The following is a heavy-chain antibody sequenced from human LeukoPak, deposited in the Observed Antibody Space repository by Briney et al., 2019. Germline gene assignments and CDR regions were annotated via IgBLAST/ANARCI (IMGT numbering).Heavy chain of an antibody. CDR3: ARGGDVLRAQGLDY. J-gene: IGHJ4*02. Sequence: GGSLRLSCAASGFTFSSYSMNWVRQAPGKGLEWVSSISSSSSYIYYADSVKGRFTISRDNAKNSLYLQMNSLRAEDTAVYYCARGGDVLRAQGLDYWGQGTLVTVSS. CDR1: GFTFSSYS. CDR2: ISSSSSYI. D-gene: IGHD3-3*01. V-gene: IGHV3-21*01.